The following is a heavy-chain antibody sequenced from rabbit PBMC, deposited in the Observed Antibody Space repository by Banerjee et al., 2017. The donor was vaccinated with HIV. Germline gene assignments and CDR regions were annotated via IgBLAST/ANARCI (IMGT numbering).Heavy chain of an antibody. CDR1: GFDFSYNA. CDR3: TRSAGYLDDGDFSL. J-gene: IGHJ4*01. CDR2: IDSSGST. D-gene: IGHD7-1*01. Sequence: QSLEESGGDLVKPGASLTLTCTASGFDFSYNAMFWVRQAPGKGLEWIACIDSSGSTYYATWAKGRFTISKTSSTTVTLQMTSLTAADTATYFCTRSAGYLDDGDFSLWGQGTLVTVS. V-gene: IGHV1S40*01.